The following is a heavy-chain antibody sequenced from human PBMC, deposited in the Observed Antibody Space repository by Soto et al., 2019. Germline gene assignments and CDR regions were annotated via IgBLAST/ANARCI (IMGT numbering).Heavy chain of an antibody. CDR2: ISAYNGNT. D-gene: IGHD6-19*01. Sequence: QVQLVQSGAEVKKPGASVKVSCKASTNSFISYGISWVRQAPGQGLEWMGWISAYNGNTNYAQKRQGRVTITTDPATSTADMAPRSLRSADTDVYYSARGYSRSYSSGWYRVWGQGTVFTVSS. J-gene: IGHJ4*02. CDR3: ARGYSRSYSSGWYRV. V-gene: IGHV1-18*01. CDR1: TNSFISYG.